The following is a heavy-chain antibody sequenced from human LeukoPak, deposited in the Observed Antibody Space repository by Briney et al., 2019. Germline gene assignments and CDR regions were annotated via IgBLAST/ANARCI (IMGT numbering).Heavy chain of an antibody. CDR2: IYYSGST. CDR3: ARVGGSVYLRMDV. CDR1: GGSINSYY. Sequence: SETLSLTCTFSGGSINSYYWSWIRRPPGKGLEWIGYIYYSGSTNYNPCRKSRVTISVVTTKNQVYLKLRSVTAADTAVYYCARVGGSVYLRMDVWGQGTTVSVPS. D-gene: IGHD5/OR15-5a*01. J-gene: IGHJ6*02. V-gene: IGHV4-59*01.